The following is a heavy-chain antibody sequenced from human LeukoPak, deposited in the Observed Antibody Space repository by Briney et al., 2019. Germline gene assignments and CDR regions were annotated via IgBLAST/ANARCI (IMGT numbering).Heavy chain of an antibody. CDR2: IGDSGGGT. Sequence: PGGSLRLSCAASGFTFSDYWMSWVRQAPGKGLEWVSGIGDSGGGTYYADSVKGRFTISRDNSKNTLYLQMNSLRADDTAVYYCAKDTSIGRYCTNGVCSPFDYWGQGTLVTVSS. D-gene: IGHD2-8*01. CDR1: GFTFSDYW. V-gene: IGHV3-23*01. CDR3: AKDTSIGRYCTNGVCSPFDY. J-gene: IGHJ4*02.